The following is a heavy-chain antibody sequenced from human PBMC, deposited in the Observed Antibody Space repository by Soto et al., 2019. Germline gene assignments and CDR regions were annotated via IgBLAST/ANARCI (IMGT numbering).Heavy chain of an antibody. V-gene: IGHV4-59*01. D-gene: IGHD6-19*01. Sequence: SETLSLTCTVSGGSISSYYWSWIRQPPGKGLEWIGYIYYSGSTNYNPSLKSRVTISVDTSKNQFSLKLSSVTAADTAVYYCARGPRNITGSAVAGTPTLSRWFDPWGQGTLVTVSS. J-gene: IGHJ5*02. CDR3: ARGPRNITGSAVAGTPTLSRWFDP. CDR2: IYYSGST. CDR1: GGSISSYY.